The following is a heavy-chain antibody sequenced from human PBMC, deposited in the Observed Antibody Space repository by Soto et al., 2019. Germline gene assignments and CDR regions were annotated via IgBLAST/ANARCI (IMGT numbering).Heavy chain of an antibody. D-gene: IGHD6-13*01. CDR1: GFTFDDYA. Sequence: SLRLSCAASGFTFDDYAMHGVRRAPGKGLEWVSGISWNSGSIGYADSVKGRFTISRDNAKNSLYLQMNSLRAEDTALYYCAKESAGTGVWFDPWGQGTLVTVSS. CDR2: ISWNSGSI. J-gene: IGHJ5*02. V-gene: IGHV3-9*01. CDR3: AKESAGTGVWFDP.